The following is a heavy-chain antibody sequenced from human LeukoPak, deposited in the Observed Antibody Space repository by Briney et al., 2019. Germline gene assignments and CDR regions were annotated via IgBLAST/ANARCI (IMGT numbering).Heavy chain of an antibody. CDR3: ARDRSSGWYEGAFDI. CDR2: ISYDGSNK. V-gene: IGHV3-30*04. D-gene: IGHD6-19*01. Sequence: PGGSLRLSCAASGFTFSSYAMHWVRQAPGKGLEWVAVISYDGSNKYYADSVKGRFTISRDNSKNTLYLQMNSLRAEDTAVYYCARDRSSGWYEGAFDIWGQGTMVTVSS. J-gene: IGHJ3*02. CDR1: GFTFSSYA.